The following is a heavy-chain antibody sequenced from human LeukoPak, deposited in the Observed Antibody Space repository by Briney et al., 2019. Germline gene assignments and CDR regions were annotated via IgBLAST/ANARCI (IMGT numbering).Heavy chain of an antibody. Sequence: PSETLSLTCAVYGGSFSGYYWSWIRQPPGKGLEWIGEINHSGSTNYNPSLKSRVTISVDTSKNQFSLKLSSVTAADTAVYYCARAYSGSYYKGSRYFDYWGQGTLVTVSS. CDR1: GGSFSGYY. D-gene: IGHD1-26*01. CDR3: ARAYSGSYYKGSRYFDY. V-gene: IGHV4-34*01. CDR2: INHSGST. J-gene: IGHJ4*02.